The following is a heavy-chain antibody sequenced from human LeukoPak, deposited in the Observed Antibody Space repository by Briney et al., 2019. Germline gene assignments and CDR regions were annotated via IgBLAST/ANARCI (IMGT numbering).Heavy chain of an antibody. V-gene: IGHV1-2*02. CDR1: VYTFTGYY. J-gene: IGHJ4*02. D-gene: IGHD2-2*01. Sequence: GASVKVSCKASVYTFTGYYMHWVRQAPGQGLEWMGWINPNSGGTNYAQKFQGRVTMTRDTSISTAYMELSRLRSDDTAVYYCARDSGYCSSTSCSHIFDYWGQGTLVTVSS. CDR3: ARDSGYCSSTSCSHIFDY. CDR2: INPNSGGT.